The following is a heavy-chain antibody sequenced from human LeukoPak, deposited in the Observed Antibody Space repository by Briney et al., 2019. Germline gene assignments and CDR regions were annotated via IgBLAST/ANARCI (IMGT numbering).Heavy chain of an antibody. Sequence: ASVKVSCKASGYTFTSYGISWVRQAPGQGLEWMGWISAYNGNTNYAQKLQGRVTMTTDTSTSTAYMELRSLRSDDTAVYYCASTVVGAAAGPGSNDYWGQGTLVTVSS. V-gene: IGHV1-18*01. J-gene: IGHJ4*02. CDR3: ASTVVGAAAGPGSNDY. CDR2: ISAYNGNT. CDR1: GYTFTSYG. D-gene: IGHD6-13*01.